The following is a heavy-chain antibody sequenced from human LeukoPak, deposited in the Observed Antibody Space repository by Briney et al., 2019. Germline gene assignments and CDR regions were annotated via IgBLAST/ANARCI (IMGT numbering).Heavy chain of an antibody. D-gene: IGHD3-22*01. V-gene: IGHV4-59*01. J-gene: IGHJ4*02. CDR2: IYYSGST. Sequence: SETLSLTCTVSGGSISSYYWNWIRQPPGKGLEWIGYIYYSGSTNYNPSLKSRVTISVDTSKNQSSLKLSSVTAADTAVYYCARGADSSGYYSIFYFDYWGQGTLVTVSS. CDR3: ARGADSSGYYSIFYFDY. CDR1: GGSISSYY.